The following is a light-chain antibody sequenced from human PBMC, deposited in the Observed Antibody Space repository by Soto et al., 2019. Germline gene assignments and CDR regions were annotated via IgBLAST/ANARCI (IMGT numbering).Light chain of an antibody. V-gene: IGLV2-11*01. CDR1: SSDVGGYNY. Sequence: QSVLTQPRSVSGCPGQSVTIPCPGTSSDVGGYNYVSWYQPHPGQAPKLMIYDVTKRPSGVPDRFSGSKSGNTASLTISGLQVEDEADYYCCSYTGTDVFGTGTKVTVL. CDR2: DVT. J-gene: IGLJ1*01. CDR3: CSYTGTDV.